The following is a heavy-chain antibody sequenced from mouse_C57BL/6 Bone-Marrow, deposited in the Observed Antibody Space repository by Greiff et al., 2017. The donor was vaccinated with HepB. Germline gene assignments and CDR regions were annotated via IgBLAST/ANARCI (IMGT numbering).Heavy chain of an antibody. V-gene: IGHV3-6*01. CDR2: ISYDGSN. CDR1: GYSITSGYY. J-gene: IGHJ3*01. CDR3: AREQLRSLAY. D-gene: IGHD3-2*02. Sequence: EVKLQESGPGLVKPSQSLSLTCSVTGYSITSGYYWNWIRQFPGNKLEWMGYISYDGSNNYNPSLKNRISITRDTSKNQFFLKLNSVTTEDTATYYCAREQLRSLAYWGQGTLVTVSA.